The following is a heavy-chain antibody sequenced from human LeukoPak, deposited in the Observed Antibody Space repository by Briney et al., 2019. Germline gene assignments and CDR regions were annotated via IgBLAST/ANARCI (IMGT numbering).Heavy chain of an antibody. J-gene: IGHJ5*02. CDR2: VSSDGSID. CDR3: TREGMGTTFSAWFDP. D-gene: IGHD1-7*01. V-gene: IGHV3-30*03. Sequence: GGSLRLFCAASRCSFSTYGMHWVRQAPGKGLEWVAVVSSDGSIDYYADSVRGRFTVSRDNSKNTLYLQVNSLRVEDTAVYYCTREGMGTTFSAWFDPWGQGTLVTVPS. CDR1: RCSFSTYG.